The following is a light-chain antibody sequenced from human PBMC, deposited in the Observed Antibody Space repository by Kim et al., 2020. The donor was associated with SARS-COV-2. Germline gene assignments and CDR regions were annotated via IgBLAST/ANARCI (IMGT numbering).Light chain of an antibody. V-gene: IGLV1-47*01. Sequence: QSVLTQPPSTSGTPGPRVTSSCSGSSSNIGSNYVSWHQQLPGTAPKLLIYRNDQRPSGIPDRFSGSKSGTSASLAIRGLRSEDEADYYCAAWDGSLSAWVFGGGTQLTVL. CDR1: SSNIGSNY. CDR3: AAWDGSLSAWV. J-gene: IGLJ3*02. CDR2: RND.